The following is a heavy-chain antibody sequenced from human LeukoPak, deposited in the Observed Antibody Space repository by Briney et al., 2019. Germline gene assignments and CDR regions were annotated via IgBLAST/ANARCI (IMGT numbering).Heavy chain of an antibody. CDR1: GGSISIFY. Sequence: SETLSLTCTVSGGSISIFYWSWIRQPPGKGLEWIGYIYYSGSTNYNPSLKSRVTISVDTSKKQFSLRLSSVTAADTAVYYCARHWLDSGTPDRFDYWGQGTLVTVSS. CDR3: ARHWLDSGTPDRFDY. CDR2: IYYSGST. J-gene: IGHJ4*02. V-gene: IGHV4-59*08. D-gene: IGHD3-10*01.